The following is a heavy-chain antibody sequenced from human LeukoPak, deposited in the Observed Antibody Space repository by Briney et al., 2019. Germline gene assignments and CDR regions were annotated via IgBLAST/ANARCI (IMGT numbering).Heavy chain of an antibody. CDR2: IIPIFGSA. J-gene: IGHJ4*02. CDR3: ARVQQLVLDY. V-gene: IGHV1-69*13. Sequence: GASVKVSCKASGGTFSSYAISWVRQAPGQGLEWMGGIIPIFGSANYAQKFQGRVTITADESTSTAYMELSSLRSEDTAVYYCARVQQLVLDYWGQGTLVTVSS. D-gene: IGHD6-6*01. CDR1: GGTFSSYA.